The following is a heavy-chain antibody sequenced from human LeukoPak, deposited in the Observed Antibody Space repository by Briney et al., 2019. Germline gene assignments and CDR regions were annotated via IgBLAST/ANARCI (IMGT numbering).Heavy chain of an antibody. CDR1: GFTFSTYA. Sequence: GSLRLSCAASGFTFSTYAMSWIRQPPGKGLEWIGEINHSGSTNYNPSLKSRVTISVDTSKNQFSLKLSSVTAADTAVYYCARGVETRGIAARPIDYWGQGTLVTVSS. CDR3: ARGVETRGIAARPIDY. CDR2: INHSGST. D-gene: IGHD6-6*01. V-gene: IGHV4-34*01. J-gene: IGHJ4*02.